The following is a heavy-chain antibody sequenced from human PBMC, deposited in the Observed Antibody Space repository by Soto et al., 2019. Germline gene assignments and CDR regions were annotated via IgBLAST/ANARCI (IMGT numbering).Heavy chain of an antibody. D-gene: IGHD2-15*01. J-gene: IGHJ4*02. V-gene: IGHV3-15*07. CDR2: IKSKTNGGTT. CDR1: GFTFSNAW. Sequence: GGSLRLSCAASGFTFSNAWINWVRQAPGKGLEWVGRIKSKTNGGTTDYAAPVKGRFAISRDDSNNMVYLQMSGLGAEDTAIYYCAKFACWAGGSCSVYFDYWGQGALVTVSS. CDR3: AKFACWAGGSCSVYFDY.